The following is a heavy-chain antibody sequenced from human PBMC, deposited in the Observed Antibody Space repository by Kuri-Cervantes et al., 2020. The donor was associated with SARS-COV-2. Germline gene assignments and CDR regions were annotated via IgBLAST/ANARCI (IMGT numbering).Heavy chain of an antibody. D-gene: IGHD1-26*01. V-gene: IGHV4-61*01. CDR2: IYYNGDT. CDR3: ARDQRRYRANDAPYDF. J-gene: IGHJ4*02. CDR1: GDSVNSINYY. Sequence: GSLRLSCTVTGDSVNSINYYWTWIRQPPGKGLEWIGYIYYNGDTNYNPSPKSRVTISIDTSKNQLSLKLTSVTAADTAVYYCARDQRRYRANDAPYDFWGQGTLVTVSS.